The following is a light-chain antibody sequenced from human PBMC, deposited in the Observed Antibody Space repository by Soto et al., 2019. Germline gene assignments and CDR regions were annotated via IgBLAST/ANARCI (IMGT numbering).Light chain of an antibody. CDR3: SSYTSSNTHV. CDR2: DVS. V-gene: IGLV2-14*03. Sequence: QSALTQPAPVSGSPGQSITISCTGTSGDIGGYDYVSWYQQHPGKAPKLMIYDVSNRPSGVSNRFSGSKSGTTASLTISGLQAEDEADYYCSSYTSSNTHVFGTGTQLTVL. CDR1: SGDIGGYDY. J-gene: IGLJ1*01.